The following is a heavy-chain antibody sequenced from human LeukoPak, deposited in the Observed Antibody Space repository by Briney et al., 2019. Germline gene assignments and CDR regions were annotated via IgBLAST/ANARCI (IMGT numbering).Heavy chain of an antibody. CDR3: ATITMLRGVTIDY. V-gene: IGHV4-59*08. Sequence: SETLSLTCTVSGDSISTYYWSWIRQPPGKGLEWIGYIYYSGSTNYNPSFKSRVTISVDTSKNQFSLKLSSVTAADTAVYYCATITMLRGVTIDYWGQGTLVTVSA. D-gene: IGHD3-10*01. CDR1: GDSISTYY. J-gene: IGHJ4*02. CDR2: IYYSGST.